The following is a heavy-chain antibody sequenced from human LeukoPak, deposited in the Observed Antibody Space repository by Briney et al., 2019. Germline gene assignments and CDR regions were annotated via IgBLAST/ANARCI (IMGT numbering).Heavy chain of an antibody. D-gene: IGHD6-19*01. CDR1: GGSISSYY. CDR2: IYTSGST. Sequence: SETLSLTCTVSGGSISSYYWSWIRQPAGKGLEWIGRIYTSGSTNYNPSLKSRVTMSVDTSKNQFSLKLSSVTAADTAVYYCARAGYSSGWYGFYFDYWGQGTLVTVSS. CDR3: ARAGYSSGWYGFYFDY. J-gene: IGHJ4*02. V-gene: IGHV4-4*07.